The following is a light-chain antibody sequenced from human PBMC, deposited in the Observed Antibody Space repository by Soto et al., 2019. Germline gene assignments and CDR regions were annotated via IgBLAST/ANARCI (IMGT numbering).Light chain of an antibody. CDR2: GAS. CDR1: ESVRSTY. V-gene: IGKV3-20*01. Sequence: DIVFTQSPGTLSLSPGDRASLSCRASESVRSTYLSWYQQKAGQAPRLLINGASNRAAGIPVRFAGSGSGTDFTLTIDRLEPEDFAVYYCHHFGSPQTFGQGTKVDIK. J-gene: IGKJ1*01. CDR3: HHFGSPQT.